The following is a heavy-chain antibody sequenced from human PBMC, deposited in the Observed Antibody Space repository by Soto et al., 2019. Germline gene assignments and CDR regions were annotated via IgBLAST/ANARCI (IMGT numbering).Heavy chain of an antibody. V-gene: IGHV4-59*01. CDR1: GDSMTGAN. D-gene: IGHD4-17*01. Sequence: SETLSLTCSVSGDSMTGANWGWFRQSPEKGLEWIGYIDYSGSTNYNPSLRSRITITIDTSSNQFSLNLASVTAADAAVYYCTRARYGDLFDAWAQGSLVTGSS. J-gene: IGHJ4*02. CDR2: IDYSGST. CDR3: TRARYGDLFDA.